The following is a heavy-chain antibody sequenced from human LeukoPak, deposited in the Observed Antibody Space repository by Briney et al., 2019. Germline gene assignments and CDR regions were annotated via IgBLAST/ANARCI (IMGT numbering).Heavy chain of an antibody. CDR3: TASPLHPGYYGTAA. Sequence: GGSRRLSCAASGFTFSNAWMSWVRQAPGKGREWVGRIKSKTDGGTTAYAAPVKGRLTIQRDDSKTTLYLQTKSLKTEDKAVHYCTASPLHPGYYGTAAWARGPTVTVS. V-gene: IGHV3-15*01. CDR1: GFTFSNAW. CDR2: IKSKTDGGTT. J-gene: IGHJ6*04.